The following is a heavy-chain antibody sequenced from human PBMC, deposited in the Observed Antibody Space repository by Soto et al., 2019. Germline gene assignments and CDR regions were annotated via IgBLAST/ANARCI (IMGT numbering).Heavy chain of an antibody. CDR3: ARDLLIVVVPAAISYYYGMDV. J-gene: IGHJ6*02. CDR2: ISSSSSTI. CDR1: GFTFSSYS. V-gene: IGHV3-48*02. Sequence: GGSLRLSCAASGFTFSSYSMNWVRQAPGKGLEWVSYISSSSSTIYYADSVKGRFTISRDNAKNSLYLQMNSLRDEDTAVYYCARDLLIVVVPAAISYYYGMDVWGQGTTVTV. D-gene: IGHD2-2*02.